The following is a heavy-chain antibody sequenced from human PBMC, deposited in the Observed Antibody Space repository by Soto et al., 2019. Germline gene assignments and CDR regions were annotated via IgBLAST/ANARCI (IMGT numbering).Heavy chain of an antibody. CDR2: IWYDGSNK. J-gene: IGHJ6*02. Sequence: GGGLRLSCAASGFTFTKYGMHWVPPGPGKGVGWVEIIWYDGSNKYYADSVKGRFTVSRDNSENTLYLQMNSPRAEDTAVSYCARDNWNDVDDYYYYYGMDVWGQGTTVTVSS. CDR1: GFTFTKYG. V-gene: IGHV3-33*01. CDR3: ARDNWNDVDDYYYYYGMDV. D-gene: IGHD1-1*01.